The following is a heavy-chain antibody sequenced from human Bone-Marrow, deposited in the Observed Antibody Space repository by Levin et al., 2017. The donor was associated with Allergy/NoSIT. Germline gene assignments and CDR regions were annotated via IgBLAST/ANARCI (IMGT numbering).Heavy chain of an antibody. CDR1: GFTFDDYA. CDR2: ISWNSGSI. D-gene: IGHD6-13*01. CDR3: AKEQQLVGNFDY. Sequence: SLKISYAASGFTFDDYAMHWVRQAPGKGLEWVSGISWNSGSIGYADSVKGRFTISRDNAKNSLYLQMNSLRAEDTALYYCAKEQQLVGNFDYWGQGTLVTVSS. V-gene: IGHV3-9*01. J-gene: IGHJ4*02.